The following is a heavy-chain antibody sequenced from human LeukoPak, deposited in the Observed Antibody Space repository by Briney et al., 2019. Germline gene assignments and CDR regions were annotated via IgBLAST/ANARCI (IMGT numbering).Heavy chain of an antibody. Sequence: GGSLRLSCAASGFTFSSYAMSWVRQAPGKGLEWVSSISASGGSAYYADSVKGRFTISRDNSKNTLHLQMNSLRAEDAAVYYCPRGSSGPDYWGQGTLVTVSS. J-gene: IGHJ4*02. V-gene: IGHV3-23*01. D-gene: IGHD6-19*01. CDR1: GFTFSSYA. CDR3: PRGSSGPDY. CDR2: ISASGGSA.